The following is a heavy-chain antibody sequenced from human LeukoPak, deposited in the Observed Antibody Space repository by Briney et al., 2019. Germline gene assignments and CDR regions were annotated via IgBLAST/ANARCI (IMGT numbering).Heavy chain of an antibody. D-gene: IGHD5-12*01. CDR1: GGSFSGYY. CDR2: ISHSGVT. Sequence: SETLSLTCAVYGGSFSGYYWSWIRQPPGKGLEWIGEISHSGVTNYNPSLKSRVTISVDTSKNQFSLNLTSVTAADTAVYYCARWDATLATEYYFDFWGQGTLVTVSS. J-gene: IGHJ4*02. V-gene: IGHV4-34*01. CDR3: ARWDATLATEYYFDF.